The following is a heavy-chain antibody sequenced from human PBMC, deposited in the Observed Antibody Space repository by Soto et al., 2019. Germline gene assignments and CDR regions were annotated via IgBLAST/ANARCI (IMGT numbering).Heavy chain of an antibody. D-gene: IGHD4-17*01. V-gene: IGHV4-61*08. CDR2: IYYSGST. CDR3: ARDGRPYGDYVLDY. CDR1: GGSISSVGYY. Sequence: PSETLSLTCTVSGGSISSVGYYWSWIRQPPGKGLEWIGYIYYSGSTNYNPSLKSRVTISVDTSKNQFSLKLSSVTAADTAVYYCARDGRPYGDYVLDYWGQGTLVTVSS. J-gene: IGHJ4*02.